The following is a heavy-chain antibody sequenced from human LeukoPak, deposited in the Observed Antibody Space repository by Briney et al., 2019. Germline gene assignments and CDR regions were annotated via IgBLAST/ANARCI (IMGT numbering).Heavy chain of an antibody. D-gene: IGHD1-26*01. CDR2: INHSGST. CDR3: ARAAYYIPIDY. CDR1: GASIRSGDYY. V-gene: IGHV4-34*01. J-gene: IGHJ4*02. Sequence: SETLPLTCTVSGASIRSGDYYWSWIRQPPGKGLEWIGEINHSGSTNYNPSLKSRVTISVDTSKNQFSLKLSSVTAADTAVYYCARAAYYIPIDYWGQGTLVTVSS.